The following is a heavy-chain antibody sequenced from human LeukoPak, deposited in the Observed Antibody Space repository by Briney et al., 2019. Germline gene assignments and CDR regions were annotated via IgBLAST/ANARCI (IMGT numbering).Heavy chain of an antibody. V-gene: IGHV3-23*01. Sequence: GGSLRLSCAASGFTFSSYAMSWVRQAPGKGLGWVSAISGSGGSTYYADSVKGRFTISRDNSKNTLYLQMNSLRAEDTAVYYCAKRLGGTMIVVAGLKEYYFDYWGQGTLVTVSS. CDR1: GFTFSSYA. CDR2: ISGSGGST. J-gene: IGHJ4*02. D-gene: IGHD3-22*01. CDR3: AKRLGGTMIVVAGLKEYYFDY.